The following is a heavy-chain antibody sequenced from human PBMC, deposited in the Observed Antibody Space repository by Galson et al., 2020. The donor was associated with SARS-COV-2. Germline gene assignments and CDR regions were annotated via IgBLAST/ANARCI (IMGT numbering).Heavy chain of an antibody. Sequence: GGSLRLSCAASGFTFSSYGMHWVRQAPGKGLEWVAVIWYDGSNKYYADSVKGRFAISRDTSEDTLYLQMNSLRGDDTAVYYCARGMRGDYWYFDLWGRGTMVTVSS. CDR2: IWYDGSNK. J-gene: IGHJ2*01. V-gene: IGHV3-33*01. CDR1: GFTFSSYG. D-gene: IGHD3-16*01. CDR3: ARGMRGDYWYFDL.